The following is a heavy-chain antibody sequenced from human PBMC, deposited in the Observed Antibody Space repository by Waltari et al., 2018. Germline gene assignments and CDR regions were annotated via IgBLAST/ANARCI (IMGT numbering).Heavy chain of an antibody. CDR3: ARQSHSFYYHTDGYFWHGFDV. J-gene: IGHJ3*01. V-gene: IGHV4-39*01. CDR1: GVSITDSDYS. Sequence: QVQLQESGPGLAKPSETLSLTCTVSGVSITDSDYSWGWIRQPPGRALEWVGTIYYCDRTFYHPSFRSRVTLSLDTSKNEFSLTLSSVTAADTALFFCARQSHSFYYHTDGYFWHGFDVWGPGAMVTVSS. D-gene: IGHD3-22*01. CDR2: IYYCDRT.